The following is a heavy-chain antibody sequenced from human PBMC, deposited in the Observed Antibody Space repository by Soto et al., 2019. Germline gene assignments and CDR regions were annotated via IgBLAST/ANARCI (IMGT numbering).Heavy chain of an antibody. CDR3: ARGRSSPNFDS. D-gene: IGHD6-6*01. CDR1: GGTFTNYV. J-gene: IGHJ5*01. CDR2: LIPIFGAA. Sequence: QVQLVQSGAEVRNPGSSVKVSCKISGGTFTNYVISWLRQAPGQGLEWMGVLIPIFGAANLAQKFQGRVTIPADESTSTVNMELSSLPSEDTAVYYCARGRSSPNFDSWGQGTLVTVSS. V-gene: IGHV1-69*01.